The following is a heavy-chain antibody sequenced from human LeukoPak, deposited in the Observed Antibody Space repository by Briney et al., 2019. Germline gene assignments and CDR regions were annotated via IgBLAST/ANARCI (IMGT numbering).Heavy chain of an antibody. J-gene: IGHJ6*03. CDR1: GFTFSSYG. V-gene: IGHV3-23*01. CDR2: ISGSGGST. CDR3: ARDHRGSGSRYYYYYMDV. Sequence: PGGSLRLSCAASGFTFSSYGTSWVRQAPGKGLEWVSAISGSGGSTYYADSVKGRFTISRDNSKNTLYLQMNSLRAEDTAVYYCARDHRGSGSRYYYYYMDVWGKGTTVTISS. D-gene: IGHD3-10*01.